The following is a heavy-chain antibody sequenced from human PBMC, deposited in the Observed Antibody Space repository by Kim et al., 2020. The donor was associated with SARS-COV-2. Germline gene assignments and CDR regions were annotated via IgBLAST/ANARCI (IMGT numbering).Heavy chain of an antibody. V-gene: IGHV3-21*01. J-gene: IGHJ6*02. Sequence: DARKGRFTISRDNAKNALYLQMGSLRAEDTAVYYCARDRTRDFASYGMDVWGQGTTVTVSS. D-gene: IGHD3-9*01. CDR3: ARDRTRDFASYGMDV.